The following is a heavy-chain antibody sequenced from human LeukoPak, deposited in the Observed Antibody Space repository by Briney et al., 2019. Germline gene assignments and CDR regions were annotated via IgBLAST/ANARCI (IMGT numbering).Heavy chain of an antibody. D-gene: IGHD4-23*01. V-gene: IGHV3-30-3*01. CDR3: AGGPGGATVVTLRDFGY. CDR2: ISHDGSNK. CDR1: AFTFSSYA. Sequence: PGRSLRLSCAASAFTFSSYAMHWVRQAPGKGLEWVAVISHDGSNKYHADSVTGRFTISRDNSKNTVYLQMNSLRAEGTAVYYGAGGPGGATVVTLRDFGYGGQGKVVPVSS. J-gene: IGHJ4*02.